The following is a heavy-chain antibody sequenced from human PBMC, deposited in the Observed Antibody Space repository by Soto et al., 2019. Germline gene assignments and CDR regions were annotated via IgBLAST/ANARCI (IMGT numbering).Heavy chain of an antibody. J-gene: IGHJ6*02. CDR3: ARDKVGNSSSWYGFGPRFYYYGMDV. D-gene: IGHD6-13*01. CDR1: GGTFSSYA. CDR2: IIPIFGTA. V-gene: IGHV1-69*13. Sequence: SVKVSCKASGGTFSSYAISWVRQAPGQGLEWMGGIIPIFGTANYAQKFQGRVTITADESTSTAYMELSSLRSEDTAVYYCARDKVGNSSSWYGFGPRFYYYGMDVWGQGTTVTVSS.